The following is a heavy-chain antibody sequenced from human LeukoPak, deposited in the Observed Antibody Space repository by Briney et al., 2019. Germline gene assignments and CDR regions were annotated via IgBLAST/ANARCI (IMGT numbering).Heavy chain of an antibody. J-gene: IGHJ4*02. CDR1: GFTFSSYA. CDR3: AKDLPAAYFDY. V-gene: IGHV3-21*01. Sequence: GGSLRLSCAASGFTFSSYAMNWVRQAPGKGLEWVSSISSSSGYIFYADSVKGRFTISRDNSKNTLYLQMSSLRPEDTAVYCCAKDLPAAYFDYWGQGTLVTVS. CDR2: ISSSSGYI. D-gene: IGHD2-2*01.